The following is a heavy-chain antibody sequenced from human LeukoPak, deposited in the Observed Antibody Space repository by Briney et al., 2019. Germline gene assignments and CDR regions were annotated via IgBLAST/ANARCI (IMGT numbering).Heavy chain of an antibody. CDR2: IRTKPNIYAT. CDR1: GLTFGDSA. D-gene: IGHD2-2*01. CDR3: AKVHPPNRIVVVPAAVDY. J-gene: IGHJ4*02. V-gene: IGHV3-73*01. Sequence: GGSLRLSCAASGLTFGDSAIHWVRQASGRGLEWVGRIRTKPNIYATAYAASVKGRFSISRDDSQNTAFLQLNSLQTEDTAVYYCAKVHPPNRIVVVPAAVDYWGQGTLVTVSP.